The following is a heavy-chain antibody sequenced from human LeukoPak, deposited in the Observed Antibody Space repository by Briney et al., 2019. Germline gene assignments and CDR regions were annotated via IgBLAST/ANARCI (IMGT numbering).Heavy chain of an antibody. CDR1: GFTFSSYW. CDR2: IKQDGSEK. V-gene: IGHV3-7*01. Sequence: PGGSLRLSCAASGFTFSSYWMSWVRQAPGKGLEWVANIKQDGSEKYYVDSVKGRFTISRVNAKNSLYLQLNSLRAEDTAVYYCARDYRPPKSGWYYWGQGTLVTVSS. D-gene: IGHD6-19*01. J-gene: IGHJ4*02. CDR3: ARDYRPPKSGWYY.